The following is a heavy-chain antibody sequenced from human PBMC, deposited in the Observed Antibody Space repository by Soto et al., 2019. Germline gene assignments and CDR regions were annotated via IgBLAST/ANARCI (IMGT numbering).Heavy chain of an antibody. CDR2: INHSGST. Sequence: SETLSLTCAVYGGSFSGYYWSWIRQPPGKGLEWIGEINHSGSTNYNPSLKSRVTISVDTSKNQFALRLSSVTAADTAVYYCARGSSVAEKDYYYYYYMDVWGKGTTVTVSS. D-gene: IGHD6-6*01. CDR1: GGSFSGYY. J-gene: IGHJ6*03. V-gene: IGHV4-34*01. CDR3: ARGSSVAEKDYYYYYYMDV.